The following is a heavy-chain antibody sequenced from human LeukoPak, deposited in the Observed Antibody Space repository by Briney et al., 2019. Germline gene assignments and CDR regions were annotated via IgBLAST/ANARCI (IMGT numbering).Heavy chain of an antibody. CDR3: VKGRMSEDGLDF. Sequence: PGGSLRLSCEASGFTFGRSAMTWVRQTPGKGLEWFSSISSSGNTYYADSVKGRSTISGDNSKNLVNLQMNSLRAEDTAIYYCVKGRMSEDGLDFWGQGSLVTVSS. D-gene: IGHD5-24*01. CDR2: ISSSGNT. V-gene: IGHV3-23*01. CDR1: GFTFGRSA. J-gene: IGHJ4*02.